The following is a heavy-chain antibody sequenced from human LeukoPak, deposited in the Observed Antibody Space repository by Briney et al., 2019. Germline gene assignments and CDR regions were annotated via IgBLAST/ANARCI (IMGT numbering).Heavy chain of an antibody. V-gene: IGHV1-18*01. Sequence: ASVKVSCKASGYTFTSYGISWVRQAPGQGLEWMGWISAYNGNTNYAQKLQGRVTLTRDTSTSTVYMELSSLRSEDTAVYYCARGASYYMDVWGKGTTVTVSS. CDR2: ISAYNGNT. D-gene: IGHD5-12*01. J-gene: IGHJ6*03. CDR1: GYTFTSYG. CDR3: ARGASYYMDV.